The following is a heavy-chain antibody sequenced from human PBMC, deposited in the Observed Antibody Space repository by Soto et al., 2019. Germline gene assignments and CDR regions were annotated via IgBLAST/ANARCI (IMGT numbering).Heavy chain of an antibody. CDR3: ARLIAAAGGNRAY. CDR2: IYYSGST. J-gene: IGHJ4*02. D-gene: IGHD6-13*01. Sequence: QLQLQESGPGLVKPSETLSLTCTVSGGSISTSSYYWGWIRQPPGKGLEWIGSIYYSGSTYYNPPLKSRVTISADTSKNQFSLKLSSVTAADTAVYYCARLIAAAGGNRAYWGQGTLVTVSS. CDR1: GGSISTSSYY. V-gene: IGHV4-39*01.